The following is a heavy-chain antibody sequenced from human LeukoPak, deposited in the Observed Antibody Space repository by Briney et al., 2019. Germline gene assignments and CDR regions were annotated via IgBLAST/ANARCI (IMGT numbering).Heavy chain of an antibody. CDR3: ARGRNLEWFDY. D-gene: IGHD3-3*01. V-gene: IGHV4-59*01. Sequence: SETLSLTCTVSGDSFRSYYWSWIRQPPGKGLEWIGYIYCSGSTNYNPSLKSRVTISVDTSKNQFSLKLNSVTAADTAVYYCARGRNLEWFDYWGQGTLVTVSS. CDR1: GDSFRSYY. J-gene: IGHJ5*01. CDR2: IYCSGST.